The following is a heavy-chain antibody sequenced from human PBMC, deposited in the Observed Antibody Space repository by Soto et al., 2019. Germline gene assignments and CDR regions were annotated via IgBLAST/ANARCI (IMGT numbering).Heavy chain of an antibody. J-gene: IGHJ6*02. V-gene: IGHV3-23*01. D-gene: IGHD3-16*02. CDR1: GFTFSTYV. Sequence: PGGSLRLSCAASGFTFSTYVMTWVRQAPGRGLEWVSDIGGSGGSTHYADSVKGRFTLSRDNSKNTLYLQMNSLRADDTAVYYCAKGRVITSGGAIVKDQGDYYDIDVWGQGTTVTV. CDR2: IGGSGGST. CDR3: AKGRVITSGGAIVKDQGDYYDIDV.